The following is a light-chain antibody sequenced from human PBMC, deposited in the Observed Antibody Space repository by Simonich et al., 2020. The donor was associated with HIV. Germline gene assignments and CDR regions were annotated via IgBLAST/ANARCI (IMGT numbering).Light chain of an antibody. Sequence: IVLTQSPGTLSLSPGERATLSCRPSQSVNSNFLAWYQPKPGQAPRLLIYTSSSRTTGIPDRFSGSVSGTEFTLTISSMQSEDFAVYYCQQYNDWPPERTFGQGTKVEIK. J-gene: IGKJ1*01. CDR2: TSS. CDR1: QSVNSN. CDR3: QQYNDWPPERT. V-gene: IGKV3D-15*01.